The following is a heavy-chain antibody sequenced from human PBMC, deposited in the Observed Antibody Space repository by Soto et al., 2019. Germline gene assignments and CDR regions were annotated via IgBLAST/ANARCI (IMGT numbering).Heavy chain of an antibody. CDR1: GGSISSYY. CDR2: IYYSGST. D-gene: IGHD5-18*01. CDR3: AKDSGYNYGYFRWFDP. Sequence: SETLSLTCTVSGGSISSYYWSWIRQPPGKGLEWIGYIYYSGSTYYNPSLKSRVTISVDTSKSQFSLKLSSVTAADTAVYYCAKDSGYNYGYFRWFDPWGQGTLVTVSS. J-gene: IGHJ5*02. V-gene: IGHV4-59*01.